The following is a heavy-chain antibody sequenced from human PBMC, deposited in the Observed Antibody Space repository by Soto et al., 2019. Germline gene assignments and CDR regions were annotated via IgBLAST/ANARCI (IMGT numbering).Heavy chain of an antibody. CDR2: ISWNSGSI. CDR1: GFTFDDYA. V-gene: IGHV3-9*01. Sequence: PGGSLRLSCAASGFTFDDYAMHWVRQAPGKGLEWVSGISWNSGSIGYADSVKGRFTISRDNAKNSLYLQMNSLRAEDTALYYCAKGNSGYDFCPWFHPWGQGSLVTVSS. CDR3: AKGNSGYDFCPWFHP. D-gene: IGHD5-12*01. J-gene: IGHJ5*02.